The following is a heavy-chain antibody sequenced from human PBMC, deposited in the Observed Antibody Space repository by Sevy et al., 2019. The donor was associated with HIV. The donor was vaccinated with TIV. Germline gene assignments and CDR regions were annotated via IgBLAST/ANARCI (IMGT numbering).Heavy chain of an antibody. J-gene: IGHJ4*02. D-gene: IGHD3-22*01. CDR1: GGTFSSYA. CDR3: ARKSVDYYDSSGYYYDYFDY. V-gene: IGHV1-69*13. Sequence: ASVKVSCKASGGTFSSYAISWVRQAPGQGLEWMGGIIPIFGTANYAQKFQGRVTITADESTRTAYMELSSLISEDTAVYYCARKSVDYYDSSGYYYDYFDYWGQGTLVTVSS. CDR2: IIPIFGTA.